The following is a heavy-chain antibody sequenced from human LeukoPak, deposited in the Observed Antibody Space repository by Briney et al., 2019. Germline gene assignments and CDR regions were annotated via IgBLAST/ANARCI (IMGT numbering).Heavy chain of an antibody. J-gene: IGHJ4*02. CDR1: GGSISSYY. V-gene: IGHV4-59*01. CDR2: IYYSGST. D-gene: IGHD6-6*01. Sequence: SETLSLTCTVSGGSISSYYWSWIRQPPGKGLEWIGYIYYSGSTNYNPSLKSRVTISVDTSKNQFSLKLSSVTAADTAVYYCARVKGGGSSIAARPGVHYFDYWGQGTLVTVSS. CDR3: ARVKGGGSSIAARPGVHYFDY.